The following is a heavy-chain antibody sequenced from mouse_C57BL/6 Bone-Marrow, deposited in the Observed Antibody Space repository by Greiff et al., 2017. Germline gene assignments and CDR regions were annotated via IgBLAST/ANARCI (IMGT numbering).Heavy chain of an antibody. Sequence: EVKLVESGGDLVKPGGSLKLSCAASGFTFSSYGMSWVRQTPDKRLEWVATISSGGSYTYYPDSVKGRFTISRDNAKNTLYLQMSSLTSEDTAMYYCARLAGTYFDYWGQGTTLTVSS. J-gene: IGHJ2*01. D-gene: IGHD4-1*01. CDR2: ISSGGSYT. CDR3: ARLAGTYFDY. CDR1: GFTFSSYG. V-gene: IGHV5-6*01.